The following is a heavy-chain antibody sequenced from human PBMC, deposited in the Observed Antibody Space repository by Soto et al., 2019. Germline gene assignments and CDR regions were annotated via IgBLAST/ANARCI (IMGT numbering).Heavy chain of an antibody. CDR1: GGSIRSGDYY. V-gene: IGHV4-30-4*01. D-gene: IGHD5-12*01. J-gene: IGHJ4*02. CDR2: IYYSGST. CDR3: ARSQEATTTFDY. Sequence: SETLSLTHTVSGGSIRSGDYYWSWIRQPPGKGLEWIGYIYYSGSTYYNPSLKSRVTISVDTSKNQFSLKLSSVTAADTAVYYCARSQEATTTFDYWGQGTLVTVSS.